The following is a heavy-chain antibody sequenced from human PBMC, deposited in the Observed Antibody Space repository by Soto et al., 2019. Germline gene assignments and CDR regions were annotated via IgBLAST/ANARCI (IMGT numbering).Heavy chain of an antibody. CDR3: ARGDTIFGVVNPFYGMDV. Sequence: ASVKVSCKASGYSFSSYGFSWVRQAPGQGLEWMGWISAYNGNTKYAQKLQGRVTMTTDTSTSTAYMELRSLRSDDTAVYYCARGDTIFGVVNPFYGMDVWGQGTTVTVSS. CDR1: GYSFSSYG. D-gene: IGHD3-3*01. CDR2: ISAYNGNT. J-gene: IGHJ6*02. V-gene: IGHV1-18*04.